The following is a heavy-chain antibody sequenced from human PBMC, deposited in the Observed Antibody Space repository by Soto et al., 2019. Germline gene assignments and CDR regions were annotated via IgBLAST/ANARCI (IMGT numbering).Heavy chain of an antibody. V-gene: IGHV3-30-3*01. CDR1: GFTFSSYA. J-gene: IGHJ4*02. Sequence: QPGGSLRLSCAASGFTFSSYAMHWVRQAPGKGLEWVAVISYDGSNKYYADSVKGRFTISRDNSKNTLYLQMNSLRAEDTAVYYCARDRQQWLVSGVPYWGQGTLVTVSS. D-gene: IGHD6-19*01. CDR3: ARDRQQWLVSGVPY. CDR2: ISYDGSNK.